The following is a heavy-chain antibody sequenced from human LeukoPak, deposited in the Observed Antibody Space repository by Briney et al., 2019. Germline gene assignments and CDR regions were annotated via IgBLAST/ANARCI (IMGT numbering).Heavy chain of an antibody. V-gene: IGHV3-21*01. Sequence: GGSLRLSCAASGFTFSSYSMNWVRQAPGKGLEWVSSISSRSTYVYYADSVKGRFTISRDNAKNSLFLQMNSLRAEDTAVYSCARVGTPDDYSRSSSLDYWGQGTLVTVSS. CDR1: GFTFSSYS. J-gene: IGHJ4*02. CDR3: ARVGTPDDYSRSSSLDY. D-gene: IGHD4-11*01. CDR2: ISSRSTYV.